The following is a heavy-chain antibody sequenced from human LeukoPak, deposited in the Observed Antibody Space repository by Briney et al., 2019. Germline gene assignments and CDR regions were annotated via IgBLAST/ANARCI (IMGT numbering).Heavy chain of an antibody. J-gene: IGHJ4*02. V-gene: IGHV3-23*01. Sequence: PGGSLRLSCAASGFTFTSYSMSWVRQAPGKGLEWVSGTSDRGDYTYYADSVKGRFTISRDNSKNTLYLQMNSLRAEDTAVYYCARLNDFWSGYWYYFDNWGQGTLVTVSS. CDR3: ARLNDFWSGYWYYFDN. D-gene: IGHD3-3*01. CDR2: TSDRGDYT. CDR1: GFTFTSYS.